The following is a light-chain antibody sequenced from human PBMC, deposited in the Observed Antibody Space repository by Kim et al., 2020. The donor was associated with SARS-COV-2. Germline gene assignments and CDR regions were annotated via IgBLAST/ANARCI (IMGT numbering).Light chain of an antibody. Sequence: LVLTQFPGTLSLSPGERATLSCRASQSVSTSYLAWYQQKPGQSPRLLISGASSRATGIPDRFSGSGSGTDFTLTISRLEPEDFAVYYCQQSGTFGQGTKVDIK. CDR2: GAS. J-gene: IGKJ1*01. V-gene: IGKV3-20*01. CDR1: QSVSTSY. CDR3: QQSGT.